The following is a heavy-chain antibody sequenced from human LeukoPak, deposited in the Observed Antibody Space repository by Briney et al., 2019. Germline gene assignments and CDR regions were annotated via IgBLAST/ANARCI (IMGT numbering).Heavy chain of an antibody. V-gene: IGHV4-61*02. Sequence: ASGTLSLTCTVSGGSLNRGSFYWGLDRPPPRKGPEGVGRIYSSESPNYNPSLKSRVTISVDTSKNQFSLKLTSVTAADTAVYFCARAPGGRRAYYMDVWGKGTTVTISS. D-gene: IGHD3-16*01. CDR1: GGSLNRGSFY. CDR2: IYSSESP. CDR3: ARAPGGRRAYYMDV. J-gene: IGHJ6*03.